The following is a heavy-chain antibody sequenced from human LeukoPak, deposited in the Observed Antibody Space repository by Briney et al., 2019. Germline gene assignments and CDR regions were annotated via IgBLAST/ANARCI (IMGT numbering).Heavy chain of an antibody. CDR2: IRYDGSNK. V-gene: IGHV3-30*02. Sequence: QTGGSLRLSCAASGFTFSSYGMHWVRQAPGKGLEWVAFIRYDGSNKYYADPVKGRFTISRDNSKNTLYLQMNSLRAEDTAVYYCAKDFRYSYGHFDYWGQGTLVTVSS. J-gene: IGHJ4*02. CDR3: AKDFRYSYGHFDY. CDR1: GFTFSSYG. D-gene: IGHD5-18*01.